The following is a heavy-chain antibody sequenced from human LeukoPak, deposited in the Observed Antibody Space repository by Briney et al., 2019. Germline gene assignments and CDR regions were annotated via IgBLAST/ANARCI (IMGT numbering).Heavy chain of an antibody. D-gene: IGHD3-22*01. CDR1: GYSFTSYW. CDR3: ARRGVYYDSSGYFDWFDP. V-gene: IGHV5-51*01. Sequence: GESLKISCKGSGYSFTSYWIGWVRQMPGKGLEWMGIIYPGDSDTRYSPSFQGQVTISADKSISTAYLQWSSLKASDTAMYYCARRGVYYDSSGYFDWFDPWGQGTLVTVSS. J-gene: IGHJ5*02. CDR2: IYPGDSDT.